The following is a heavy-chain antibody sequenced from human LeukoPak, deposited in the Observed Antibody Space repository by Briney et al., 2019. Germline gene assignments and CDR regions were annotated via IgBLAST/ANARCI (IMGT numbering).Heavy chain of an antibody. Sequence: GGSLRPSCAASGFTFSSYGMHWVRQAPGKGLEWVAGISYDGSNTYYADSVKGRFTISRDNSKNTVYLQMNSLRAEDTAVYYCAKDLNYWGQGTLVTVSS. CDR2: ISYDGSNT. CDR3: AKDLNY. V-gene: IGHV3-30*18. CDR1: GFTFSSYG. J-gene: IGHJ4*02.